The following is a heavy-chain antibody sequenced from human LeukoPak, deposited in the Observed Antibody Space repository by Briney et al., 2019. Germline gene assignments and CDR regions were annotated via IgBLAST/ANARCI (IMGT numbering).Heavy chain of an antibody. CDR2: INTGNGNT. CDR3: ATDRTTGTAGVLDY. D-gene: IGHD1-1*01. Sequence: ASVKVSCKASGYTFTSYAMHWVRQAPGQRLEWMGWINTGNGNTKYSQNFQGRVTITRDTSASTAYMELSSLRSEDTAIYYCATDRTTGTAGVLDYWGPGTLVTVSS. CDR1: GYTFTSYA. J-gene: IGHJ4*02. V-gene: IGHV1-3*04.